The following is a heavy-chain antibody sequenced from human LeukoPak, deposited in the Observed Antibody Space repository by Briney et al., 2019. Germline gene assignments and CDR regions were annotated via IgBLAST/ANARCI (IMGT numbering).Heavy chain of an antibody. D-gene: IGHD2-2*01. V-gene: IGHV1-2*02. CDR1: GGTFSSYA. J-gene: IGHJ5*02. CDR2: INPNSGGT. CDR3: ARVIGIVVVPADSWFDP. Sequence: ASVKVSCKASGGTFSSYAISWVRQAPGQGLEWMGWINPNSGGTNYAQKFQGRVTMTRDTSISTAYMELSRLRSDDTAVYYCARVIGIVVVPADSWFDPWGQGTLVTVSS.